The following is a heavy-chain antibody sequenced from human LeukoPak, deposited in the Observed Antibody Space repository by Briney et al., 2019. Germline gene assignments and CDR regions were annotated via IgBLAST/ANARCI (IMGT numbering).Heavy chain of an antibody. D-gene: IGHD3-22*01. CDR1: GGSISSGDYY. J-gene: IGHJ4*02. CDR3: ARVTYDSSGYPFDY. Sequence: SETLSLTCTVSGGSISSGDYYWSWIRQPPGKGLEWIGYIYYSGSTYYNPSLKSRVTISVDTSKNQFSLKLSSVTAADTAVYYCARVTYDSSGYPFDYWGQGALVTVSS. V-gene: IGHV4-30-4*01. CDR2: IYYSGST.